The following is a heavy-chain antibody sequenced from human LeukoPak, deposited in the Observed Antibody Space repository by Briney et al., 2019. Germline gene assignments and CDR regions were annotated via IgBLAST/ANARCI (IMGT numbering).Heavy chain of an antibody. D-gene: IGHD3-9*01. J-gene: IGHJ4*02. Sequence: SETLSLTCTVSGGSISSSSYYWGWIRQPPGKGLEWIGRIFYSGSAYYNPSLESRVTISIDTSKTQFSLKLSSVPAADTAVYYCASYEYYDILTGYYKGNYFDYWGQGTLVTVSS. CDR1: GGSISSSSYY. CDR3: ASYEYYDILTGYYKGNYFDY. V-gene: IGHV4-39*07. CDR2: IFYSGSA.